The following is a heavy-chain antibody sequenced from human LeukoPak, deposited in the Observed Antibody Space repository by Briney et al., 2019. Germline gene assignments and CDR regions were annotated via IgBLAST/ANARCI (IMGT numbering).Heavy chain of an antibody. CDR3: ARGGRWLQFHFDY. CDR1: GFTFSSYS. V-gene: IGHV3-48*01. CDR2: ISSSSSTI. J-gene: IGHJ4*02. D-gene: IGHD5-24*01. Sequence: GGSLRLSCAASGFTFSSYSMNWVRQAPGKGLEWVSYISSSSSTIYYADSVKGRFTISRDNAKNSLYLQMNSLRAEDTAVYYCARGGRWLQFHFDYWGQGTLVTVSS.